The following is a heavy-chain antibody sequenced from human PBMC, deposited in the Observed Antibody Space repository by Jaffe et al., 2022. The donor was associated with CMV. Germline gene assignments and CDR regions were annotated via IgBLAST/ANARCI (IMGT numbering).Heavy chain of an antibody. V-gene: IGHV3-74*01. CDR2: INSDGSST. CDR3: AREGRFLEWLLPSSQNWFDP. Sequence: EVQLVESGGGLVQPGGSLRLSCAASGFTFSSYWMHWVRQAPGKGLVWVSRINSDGSSTSYADSVKGRFTISRDNAKNTLYLQMNSLRAEDTAVYYCAREGRFLEWLLPSSQNWFDPWGQGTLVTVSS. CDR1: GFTFSSYW. D-gene: IGHD3-3*01. J-gene: IGHJ5*02.